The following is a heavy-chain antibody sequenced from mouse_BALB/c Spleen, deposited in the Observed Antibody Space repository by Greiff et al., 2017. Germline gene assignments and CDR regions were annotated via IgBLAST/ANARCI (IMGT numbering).Heavy chain of an antibody. D-gene: IGHD2-10*02. CDR3: AREYAKRGGDY. V-gene: IGHV1-69*02. CDR2: IDPSDSYT. Sequence: QVQLQQPGAELVKPGASVKLSCKASGYTFTSYWMHWVKQRPGQGLEWIGEIDPSDSYTNYNQKFKGKATLTVDKSSSTAYMQLSSLTSEDSAVYYCAREYAKRGGDYWGQGTSVTVSS. CDR1: GYTFTSYW. J-gene: IGHJ4*01.